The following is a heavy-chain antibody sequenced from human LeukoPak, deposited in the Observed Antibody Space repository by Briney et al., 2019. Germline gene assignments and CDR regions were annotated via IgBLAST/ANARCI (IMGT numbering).Heavy chain of an antibody. CDR1: GGSISSYY. D-gene: IGHD4-17*01. CDR3: ARSYKDGDYVLRNWFDP. V-gene: IGHV4-59*01. Sequence: SETLSLTCTVSGGSISSYYWSWIRQPPGKGLEWIGYIYYSGSTNYNPSLKSRVTISVDTSKNQFSLKLSSVTAADTAVYYCARSYKDGDYVLRNWFDPWGQGTLVTVSS. J-gene: IGHJ5*02. CDR2: IYYSGST.